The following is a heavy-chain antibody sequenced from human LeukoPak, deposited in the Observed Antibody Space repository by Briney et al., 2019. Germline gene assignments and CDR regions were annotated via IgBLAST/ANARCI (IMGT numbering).Heavy chain of an antibody. CDR3: AKQSPEYLATTVTLDP. Sequence: GESLKISCKGSGYRFATYWIGWVRQAPGKGLEWVPAISGSGGSTYYADSVKGRFTISRDSSKNTLYLQMNSLRAEDTAVYYCAKQSPEYLATTVTLDPWGQGTLVTVSS. V-gene: IGHV3-23*01. CDR2: ISGSGGST. J-gene: IGHJ5*02. D-gene: IGHD6-13*01. CDR1: GYRFATYW.